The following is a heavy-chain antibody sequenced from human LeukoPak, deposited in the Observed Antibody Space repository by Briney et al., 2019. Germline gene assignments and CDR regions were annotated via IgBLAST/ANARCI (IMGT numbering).Heavy chain of an antibody. CDR2: INWNGGST. V-gene: IGHV3-20*04. CDR3: ARPVVAATTPDTFDI. CDR1: GFTFDDYG. Sequence: GGSLRLSCAASGFTFDDYGMSWVRQAPGKGLQWVSGINWNGGSTGYADSVKSRFTISRDNAKNSLYLQMNSLRAEDTAVYYCARPVVAATTPDTFDIWGQGTMVTVSS. J-gene: IGHJ3*02. D-gene: IGHD2-15*01.